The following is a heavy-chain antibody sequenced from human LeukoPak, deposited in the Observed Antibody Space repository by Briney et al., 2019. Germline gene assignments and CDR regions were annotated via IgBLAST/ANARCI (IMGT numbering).Heavy chain of an antibody. Sequence: GGSLRLSCAASGFTFSNYRMSWVRQAPGKGPEWVANIKQDGSERYFVDSVKGRFTISRDNAKNSLSLQVNSLRAEDAAVYYCARDAGVYYYGSGSTSYYYYYVDVWGKGTTVTVSS. CDR2: IKQDGSER. V-gene: IGHV3-7*01. J-gene: IGHJ6*03. CDR3: ARDAGVYYYGSGSTSYYYYYVDV. CDR1: GFTFSNYR. D-gene: IGHD3-10*01.